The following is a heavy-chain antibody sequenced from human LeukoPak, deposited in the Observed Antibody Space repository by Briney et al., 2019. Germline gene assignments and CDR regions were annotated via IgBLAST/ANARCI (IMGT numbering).Heavy chain of an antibody. Sequence: SETLSLTCTVSGGSINYYYWMWIRQPPGKGLEWIGYIYYSGGTHYNPSLKSRVTMLVDTSKNQFSLKLSSVTAADTAVYYCARGPPPGGPWGQGTLVTVSS. J-gene: IGHJ5*02. CDR2: IYYSGGT. D-gene: IGHD1-14*01. CDR1: GGSINYYY. V-gene: IGHV4-59*01. CDR3: ARGPPPGGP.